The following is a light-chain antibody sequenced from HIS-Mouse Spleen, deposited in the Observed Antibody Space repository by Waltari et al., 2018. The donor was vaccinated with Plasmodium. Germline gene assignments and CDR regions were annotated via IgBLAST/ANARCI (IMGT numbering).Light chain of an antibody. V-gene: IGKV1-39*01. J-gene: IGKJ1*01. CDR3: QQSYSTWT. CDR1: QGISSY. Sequence: DIQLTQSPSSLSASVEDRVNITSRVSQGISSYLNWYLQKPGKVPKLLIYSASNMQSGVPSRFSGSGSGTDFTLTISSLQPEDFATYYCQQSYSTWTFGQGTKVEIK. CDR2: SAS.